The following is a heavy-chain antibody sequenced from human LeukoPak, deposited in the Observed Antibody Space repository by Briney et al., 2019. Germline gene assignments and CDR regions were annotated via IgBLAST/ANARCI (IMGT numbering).Heavy chain of an antibody. J-gene: IGHJ3*02. Sequence: GGSLRLSCAASGFRFGSDWMSWVRQAPGKGLEWVANINPDGSEKYYVDSVKGRFTISSDNDKNSLYLRLNILRADDTAEYYCAREAGYSICWYPDAFDIWGQGTMVTVSS. CDR3: AREAGYSICWYPDAFDI. CDR2: INPDGSEK. V-gene: IGHV3-7*01. D-gene: IGHD6-19*01. CDR1: GFRFGSDW.